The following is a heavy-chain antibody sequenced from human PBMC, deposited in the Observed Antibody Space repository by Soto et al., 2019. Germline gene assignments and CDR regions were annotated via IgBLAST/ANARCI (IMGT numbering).Heavy chain of an antibody. CDR1: GFTFSSYA. J-gene: IGHJ4*02. V-gene: IGHV3-30-3*01. CDR2: ISYDGSNK. CDR3: ARGHRLWQGRGTFDY. Sequence: QVQLVESGGGVVQPGRSLRLSCAASGFTFSSYAMHWVRQAPGKGLEWVAVISYDGSNKYYADSVKGRFTISRDNSKNTLYLQMNSLRAEDTAVYYCARGHRLWQGRGTFDYWGQGTLVTVSS. D-gene: IGHD3-10*01.